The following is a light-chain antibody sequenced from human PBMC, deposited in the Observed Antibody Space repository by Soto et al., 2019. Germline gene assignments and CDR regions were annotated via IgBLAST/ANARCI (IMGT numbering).Light chain of an antibody. J-gene: IGKJ2*01. Sequence: EIVLTQSPGTLSLSPGERATLSCRASQSVSSSYLAWYQQKPSQAPRLLIYAASSRATGIPDRFSGSGSGTDFTLTISRLEPEDFAVYYCQQYGSSMYTFGQGTKLEIK. CDR1: QSVSSSY. CDR3: QQYGSSMYT. V-gene: IGKV3-20*01. CDR2: AAS.